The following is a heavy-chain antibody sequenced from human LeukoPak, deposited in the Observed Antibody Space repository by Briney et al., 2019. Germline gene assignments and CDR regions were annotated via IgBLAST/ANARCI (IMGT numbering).Heavy chain of an antibody. Sequence: SQTLSLTCTVSGGSISSGSYYWSWIRQPAGKGLEWIGRIYTSGSTYYNPSLKSRVTISVDTSKNQFSLNLTSVTAADTAVYYCARAMSIAARLQTIFDYWGQGTLVTVSS. CDR1: GGSISSGSYY. CDR3: ARAMSIAARLQTIFDY. J-gene: IGHJ4*02. V-gene: IGHV4-61*02. D-gene: IGHD6-6*01. CDR2: IYTSGST.